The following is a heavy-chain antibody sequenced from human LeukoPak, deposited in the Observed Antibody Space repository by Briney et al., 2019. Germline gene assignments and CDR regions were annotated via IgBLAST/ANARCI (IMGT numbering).Heavy chain of an antibody. Sequence: ASVKVSCKASGYTFTSYVIHWVRQAPGQRLEWMGWINAGNGNTKYSQEFQDRVTTSRDTSASTAYMELSSLRSEDMAVYYCARGMVRGVSDFDYWGQGTLVTVSS. CDR1: GYTFTSYV. CDR2: INAGNGNT. CDR3: ARGMVRGVSDFDY. D-gene: IGHD3-10*01. J-gene: IGHJ4*02. V-gene: IGHV1-3*03.